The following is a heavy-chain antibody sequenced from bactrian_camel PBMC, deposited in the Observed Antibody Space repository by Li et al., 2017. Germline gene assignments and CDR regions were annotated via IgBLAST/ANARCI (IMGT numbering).Heavy chain of an antibody. V-gene: IGHV3S1*01. CDR3: AAAWRRCGLSTATVYA. Sequence: QLVESGGGPVQAGGSLKLSCTVSMYFDIIPCMGWFRRSSGKTHEGVATIEIGGTITYADSVKDRFIISKDTAKNTLYLQMNLLKPEDTATYYCAAAWRRCGLSTATVYAWGQGTQVTVS. CDR1: MYFDIIPC. CDR2: IEIGGTIT. D-gene: IGHD4*01. J-gene: IGHJ6*01.